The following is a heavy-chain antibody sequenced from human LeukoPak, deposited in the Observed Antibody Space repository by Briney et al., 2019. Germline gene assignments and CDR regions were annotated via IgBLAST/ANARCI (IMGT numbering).Heavy chain of an antibody. J-gene: IGHJ3*02. CDR1: GFTFSTYS. Sequence: GGSLRLSCAASGFTFSTYSMNWVRQAPGKGLEWVSYVDTGTSTIYYADSVKGRFTISRDNAKNSLYLQMNSLRAEDTAVYYCARDTYYAFWSGYSPDAFDIWGQGTMVTVSS. CDR2: VDTGTSTI. V-gene: IGHV3-48*04. CDR3: ARDTYYAFWSGYSPDAFDI. D-gene: IGHD3-3*01.